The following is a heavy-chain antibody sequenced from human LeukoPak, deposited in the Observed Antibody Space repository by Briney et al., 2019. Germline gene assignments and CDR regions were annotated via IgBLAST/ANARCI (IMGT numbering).Heavy chain of an antibody. V-gene: IGHV4-34*01. J-gene: IGHJ4*02. CDR2: INHSGSN. CDR1: GGSFSGYY. CDR3: ARVGNYGDSDRGVYYFDY. Sequence: PSETLSLTCAVYGGSFSGYYWSWIRQPPGKGLEWRGEINHSGSNNYNPSLKSRVTISVDTSKNQFSLKLSSVTAADTAVYYCARVGNYGDSDRGVYYFDYWGQGTLVTVSS. D-gene: IGHD4-17*01.